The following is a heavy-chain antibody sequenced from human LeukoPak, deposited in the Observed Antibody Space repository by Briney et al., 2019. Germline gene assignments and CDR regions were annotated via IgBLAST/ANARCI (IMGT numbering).Heavy chain of an antibody. CDR3: ARDPELWWWGYFDY. CDR2: IIPIFGTA. Sequence: ASVKVSCKASGYTFTSYYMHWVRQAPGQGLEWMGGIIPIFGTANYAQKFQGRVTITADESTSTAYMELSSLRSEDTAVYYCARDPELWWWGYFDYWGQGTLVTVSS. D-gene: IGHD2-21*01. CDR1: GYTFTSYY. V-gene: IGHV1-69*13. J-gene: IGHJ4*02.